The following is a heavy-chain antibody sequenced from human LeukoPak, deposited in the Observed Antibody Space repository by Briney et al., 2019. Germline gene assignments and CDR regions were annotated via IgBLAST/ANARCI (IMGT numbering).Heavy chain of an antibody. V-gene: IGHV4-59*01. CDR1: GGSISSYY. CDR3: ARDGGYTYGHYDY. CDR2: IYSSGST. Sequence: PSETLSLTCTVSGGSISSYYRSWIRQPPGKGLEWIGYIYSSGSTNYSPSLRSRVTMSVDTSKNQFSLKLSSVTAADTAMYYCARDGGYTYGHYDYWGQGILVTVSS. D-gene: IGHD5-18*01. J-gene: IGHJ4*02.